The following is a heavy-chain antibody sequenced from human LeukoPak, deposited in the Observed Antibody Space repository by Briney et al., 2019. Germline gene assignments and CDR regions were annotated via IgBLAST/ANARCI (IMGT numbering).Heavy chain of an antibody. CDR2: INPSGGST. D-gene: IGHD3-9*01. V-gene: IGHV1-46*01. J-gene: IGHJ6*03. CDR1: GYTFTSYY. CDR3: ARDDGHQRRYFDWFRYYYYMDV. Sequence: ASVKVSCKASGYTFTSYYMHWVRQAPGQGLEWMGIINPSGGSTSYAQKFQGRVTMTRDMSTSTVYMELSSLRSEDTAVYYCARDDGHQRRYFDWFRYYYYMDVWGKGTTVTVSS.